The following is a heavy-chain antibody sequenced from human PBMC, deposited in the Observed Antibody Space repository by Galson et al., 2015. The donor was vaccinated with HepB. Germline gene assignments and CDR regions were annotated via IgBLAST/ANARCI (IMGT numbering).Heavy chain of an antibody. CDR2: INHSGST. Sequence: SETLSLTCAVYGGSFSGYYWSWIRQPPGKGLEWIGEINHSGSTNYNPSLKSRVTISVDTSKNQFPLKLSSVTAADTAVYYCAVLAVAGKDFDYWGQGTLVTVSS. J-gene: IGHJ4*02. CDR3: AVLAVAGKDFDY. CDR1: GGSFSGYY. D-gene: IGHD6-19*01. V-gene: IGHV4-34*01.